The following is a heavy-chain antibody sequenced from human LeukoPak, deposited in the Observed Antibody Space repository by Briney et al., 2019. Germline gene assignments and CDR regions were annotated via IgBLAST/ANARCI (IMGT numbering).Heavy chain of an antibody. CDR2: IKQDGSEK. CDR1: GFTFSSYW. Sequence: GGSLSLSCAASGFTFSSYWMSWVRQAPGKGLEWVANIKQDGSEKYYVDSVKGRFTISRDNAKNSLYLQMNSLRAEDTAVYYCAREGSYYGSGSYPPDYWGQRTLVTVSS. CDR3: AREGSYYGSGSYPPDY. V-gene: IGHV3-7*01. D-gene: IGHD3-10*01. J-gene: IGHJ4*02.